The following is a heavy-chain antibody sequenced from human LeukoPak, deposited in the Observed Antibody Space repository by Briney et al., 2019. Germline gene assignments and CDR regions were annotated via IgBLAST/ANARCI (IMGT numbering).Heavy chain of an antibody. Sequence: GGSLRLSCAASGFTFSSYAMSWVRQAPGKELEWVSAISGSGGSTYYADSVKGRFTISRDNSKNTLYLQMNSLRAEDTAVYYCAKVRQQLGEFDYWGQGTLVTVSS. J-gene: IGHJ4*02. CDR1: GFTFSSYA. D-gene: IGHD6-13*01. CDR3: AKVRQQLGEFDY. CDR2: ISGSGGST. V-gene: IGHV3-23*01.